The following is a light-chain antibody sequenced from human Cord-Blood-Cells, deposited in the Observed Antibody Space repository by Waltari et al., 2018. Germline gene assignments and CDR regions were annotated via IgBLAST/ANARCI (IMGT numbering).Light chain of an antibody. CDR3: CSYAGSYTWV. CDR1: SSDVGGYNY. CDR2: DVS. J-gene: IGLJ3*02. Sequence: QSALTQPRSVSGSPGQSVTISCPGTSSDVGGYNYVSWYQQHPGKAPKLMSYDVSKRPSGVPDRFSGSKSGNTASLTISGLQAEDEADYYCCSYAGSYTWVFGGGTKLTVL. V-gene: IGLV2-11*01.